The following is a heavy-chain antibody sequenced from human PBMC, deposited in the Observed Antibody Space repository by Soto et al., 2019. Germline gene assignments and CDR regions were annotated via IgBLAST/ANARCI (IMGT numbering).Heavy chain of an antibody. V-gene: IGHV1-46*03. CDR3: ARANLYTKLDY. Sequence: QVQVVQSGAEVKKPGASVKVSCKASGYTFTSYYIHWVRQAPGQGLEWMGIINPSGGSTSYAQKFQGRVTMTRDTSTSTVYMELSSLRSEDTAIYYCARANLYTKLDYWGQGTLVTVSS. J-gene: IGHJ4*02. CDR1: GYTFTSYY. D-gene: IGHD1-1*01. CDR2: INPSGGST.